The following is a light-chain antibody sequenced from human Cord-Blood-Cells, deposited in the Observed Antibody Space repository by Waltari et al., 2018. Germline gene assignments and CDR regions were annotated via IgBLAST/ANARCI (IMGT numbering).Light chain of an antibody. CDR1: QSVSSY. CDR3: QQRSNWPIT. J-gene: IGKJ5*01. Sequence: DILLTQSPATLSLSPGERATLSCRASQSVSSYLAWYQQKPSQAPRLLIYDASNRATGSPARFSGSGSGTDFTLTISSLEPEDFSVYYCQQRSNWPITFGQGTRLEIK. V-gene: IGKV3-11*01. CDR2: DAS.